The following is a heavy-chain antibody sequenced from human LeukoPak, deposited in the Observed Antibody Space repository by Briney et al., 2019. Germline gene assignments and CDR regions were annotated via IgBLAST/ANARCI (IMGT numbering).Heavy chain of an antibody. V-gene: IGHV1-18*01. CDR2: ISAYNGNT. CDR1: GYTFTSYG. J-gene: IGHJ6*02. Sequence: ASVKVSCKASGYTFTSYGISWVRQAPGQGLEWMGWISAYNGNTNYAQKLQGRVTMTTDTSTSTAYMGLRSLRSDDTAVYYCARDPEWELRSSYYYYGMDVWGQGTTVTVSS. CDR3: ARDPEWELRSSYYYYGMDV. D-gene: IGHD1-26*01.